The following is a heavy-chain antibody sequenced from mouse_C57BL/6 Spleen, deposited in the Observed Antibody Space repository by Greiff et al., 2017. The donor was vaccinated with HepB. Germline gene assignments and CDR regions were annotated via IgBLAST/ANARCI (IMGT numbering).Heavy chain of an antibody. CDR3: ASGSSYWYFDV. D-gene: IGHD1-1*01. J-gene: IGHJ1*03. V-gene: IGHV3-6*01. CDR1: GYSITSGYY. Sequence: DVKLVESGPGLVKPSQSLSLTCSVPGYSITSGYYWNWIRQFPGNKLEWMGYISYDGSNNYNPSLKNRISITRDTSKNQFFLKLNSVTTEDTATYYCASGSSYWYFDVWGTGTTVTVSS. CDR2: ISYDGSN.